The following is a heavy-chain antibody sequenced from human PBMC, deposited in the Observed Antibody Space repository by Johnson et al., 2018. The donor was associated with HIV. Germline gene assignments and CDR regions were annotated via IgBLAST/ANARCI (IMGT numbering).Heavy chain of an antibody. V-gene: IGHV3-30*02. D-gene: IGHD3-22*01. CDR1: GFTFSSYG. Sequence: QVQLVESGGGVVQPGGSLRLSCAAPGFTFSSYGMHWVRQAPGQGLEWVAFIRYDGSTQYYADSVKGRFPISRDNSKNTLSLQMNSLRAEDTALYYCAKPPLITMIVVVADGANAFDIWGQGTMVTVSS. CDR2: IRYDGSTQ. CDR3: AKPPLITMIVVVADGANAFDI. J-gene: IGHJ3*02.